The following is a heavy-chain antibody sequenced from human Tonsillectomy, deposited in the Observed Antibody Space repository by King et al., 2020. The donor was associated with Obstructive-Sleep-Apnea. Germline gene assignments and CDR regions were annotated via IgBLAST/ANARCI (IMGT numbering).Heavy chain of an antibody. Sequence: VQLVESGSELKKPGASVKVSCKASGYTFTSYTMNWVRQAPGQGLEWMGWINTNTGNPTYAQGFTGRFVFSLDTSVSTTFLQINSLKAEDTAVYYCARDRAAVGGSGDWYFDLWGRGTLVTVSS. D-gene: IGHD6-19*01. CDR3: ARDRAAVGGSGDWYFDL. CDR1: GYTFTSYT. V-gene: IGHV7-4-1*02. J-gene: IGHJ2*01. CDR2: INTNTGNP.